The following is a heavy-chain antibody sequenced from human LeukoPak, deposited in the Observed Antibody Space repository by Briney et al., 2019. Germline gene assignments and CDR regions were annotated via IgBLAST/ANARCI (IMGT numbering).Heavy chain of an antibody. CDR1: GGSISSRSYY. CDR3: ARQGDSSSSVWYFDY. CDR2: IYYSGST. D-gene: IGHD3-22*01. J-gene: IGHJ4*01. V-gene: IGHV4-39*01. Sequence: SKTLSLTCTVSGGSISSRSYYWGWIRQPPGKGLEWIGSIYYSGSTYYNPSLKSRVTISVDASKNQFSLKLSSVTAADTAVYYCARQGDSSSSVWYFDYWGRGTLVTVSS.